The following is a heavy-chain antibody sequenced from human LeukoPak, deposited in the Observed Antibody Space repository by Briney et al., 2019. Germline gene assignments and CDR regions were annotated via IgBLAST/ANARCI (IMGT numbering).Heavy chain of an antibody. Sequence: GSLRLSCVASGFTFSSDAMHWVRQPPGKGLEWIGEIYHSGSTNYDPSLKSRVTISVDKSKNQFSLKLSSVTAADTAVYYCASPVDYWGQGTLVTVSS. CDR2: IYHSGST. J-gene: IGHJ4*02. CDR3: ASPVDY. V-gene: IGHV4-4*02. CDR1: GFTFSSDA.